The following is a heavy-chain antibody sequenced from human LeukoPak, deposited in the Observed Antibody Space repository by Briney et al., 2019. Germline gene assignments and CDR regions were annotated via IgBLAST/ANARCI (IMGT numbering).Heavy chain of an antibody. CDR3: VRETHYASGSRRGYYFDY. CDR2: ITGSAGNI. D-gene: IGHD3-10*01. J-gene: IGHJ4*02. Sequence: GGSLRLSCAASGFTFSNFAMSWVRQAPGKGLEWVSAITGSAGNIYYAESVKGRFTISRDNSKNTLYVQMSSLRAEDTALYYCVRETHYASGSRRGYYFDYWGQGSLVTVSA. CDR1: GFTFSNFA. V-gene: IGHV3-23*01.